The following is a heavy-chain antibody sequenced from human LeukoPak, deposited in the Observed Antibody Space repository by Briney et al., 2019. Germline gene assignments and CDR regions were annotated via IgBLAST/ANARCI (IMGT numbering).Heavy chain of an antibody. D-gene: IGHD7-27*01. J-gene: IGHJ4*02. CDR2: IYHTGST. V-gene: IGHV4-59*02. CDR3: ASRKLGNDY. Sequence: SETLSLTCTISGGSVSDYYWSWIRQSPGKGLEWIGYIYHTGSTSYSPSLKSRVTISADTSHNQFSLKLGSVTAADTAVYYCASRKLGNDYWGQGTLVTVSS. CDR1: GGSVSDYY.